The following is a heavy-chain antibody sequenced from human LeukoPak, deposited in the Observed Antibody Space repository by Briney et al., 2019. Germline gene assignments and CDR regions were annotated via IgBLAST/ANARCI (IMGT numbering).Heavy chain of an antibody. CDR3: ARGEPYTWNFVLD. J-gene: IGHJ4*02. CDR2: IYYSGST. V-gene: IGHV4-30-4*01. CDR1: GGSISSGDYY. Sequence: SSETLSLTCTVSGGSISSGDYYWSWIRQPPGKGLEWIGYIYYSGSTYYNPSLRSRVTISVDTSKNQFSLKLSSVTAADTAVYYCARGEPYTWNFVLDWGQGTLVIVSS. D-gene: IGHD1-7*01.